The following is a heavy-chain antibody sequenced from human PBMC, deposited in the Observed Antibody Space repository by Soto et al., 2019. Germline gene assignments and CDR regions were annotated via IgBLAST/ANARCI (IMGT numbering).Heavy chain of an antibody. J-gene: IGHJ5*02. Sequence: QITLKESGPTLVKPTQTLTLTCTFSGFSLSTSGVGVAWIRQPPGKALECLALIYWDDDKRYSPSLKSRLTITKATSTNPVVLTTTNMDPVDPATYYCAHIPNYYQYILFHPWGQGTLVTVSS. CDR1: GFSLSTSGVG. D-gene: IGHD3-10*01. CDR3: AHIPNYYQYILFHP. V-gene: IGHV2-5*02. CDR2: IYWDDDK.